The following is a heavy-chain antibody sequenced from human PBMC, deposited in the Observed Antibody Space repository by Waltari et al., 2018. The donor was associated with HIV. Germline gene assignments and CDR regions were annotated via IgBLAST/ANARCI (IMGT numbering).Heavy chain of an antibody. D-gene: IGHD1-20*01. CDR3: ARDKGASDTYKAEYFQH. J-gene: IGHJ1*01. V-gene: IGHV1-18*01. CDR1: GYPFPIYG. CDR2: ISAYNGNT. Sequence: VQSEREMKPPGPSVKVSCKPPGYPFPIYGLSWLRPAPVQGFEWVGWISAYNGNTNYAQKFRGRVTLTTDTSTSTAYMELRGLRHEDTAIYYCARDKGASDTYKAEYFQHWGRGTLVSVSA.